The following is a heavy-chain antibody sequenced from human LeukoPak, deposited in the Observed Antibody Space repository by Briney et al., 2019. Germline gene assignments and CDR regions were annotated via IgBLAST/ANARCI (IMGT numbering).Heavy chain of an antibody. CDR1: GYTFSSYY. V-gene: IGHV1-46*01. Sequence: ASVKVSCKASGYTFSSYYMHWVRQAPGQGLEWMGIINLSGGSTSYAQKFQGRVTMTRDTSTSTVYMELSSLRSEDTAVYYCAREPNTVTTADAFDIWGQGTMVTVSS. CDR3: AREPNTVTTADAFDI. CDR2: INLSGGST. D-gene: IGHD4-17*01. J-gene: IGHJ3*02.